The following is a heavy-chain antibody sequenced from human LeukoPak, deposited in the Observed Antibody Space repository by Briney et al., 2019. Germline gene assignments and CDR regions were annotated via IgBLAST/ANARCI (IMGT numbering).Heavy chain of an antibody. CDR1: GGSLSRSTYY. CDR3: AGRIAARPINNWFDP. D-gene: IGHD6-6*01. Sequence: SETLSLTRTVSGGSLSRSTYYWGWIRQPPGKGLEWIGSIYYSGSTYYNPSLKSRVTMSVDTSKNQFSLKLSSVTAADTAVYYCAGRIAARPINNWFDPWGQGTLVTVSS. V-gene: IGHV4-39*01. CDR2: IYYSGST. J-gene: IGHJ5*02.